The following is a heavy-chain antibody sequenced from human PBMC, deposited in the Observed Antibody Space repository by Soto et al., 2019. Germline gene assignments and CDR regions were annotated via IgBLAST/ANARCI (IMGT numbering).Heavy chain of an antibody. J-gene: IGHJ4*02. CDR1: GFTFSSYA. CDR3: ARRSSSWYFDY. D-gene: IGHD6-13*01. Sequence: EMQLLESGGGLVQPGGSLRLSCAASGFTFSSYAMSWVRQAPGKGLEWVSVISGSGGSTYYADSVKGRFTISRDNSKNTLYLQMNSLRAEDTAVYYCARRSSSWYFDYWGQGTLVTVSS. V-gene: IGHV3-23*01. CDR2: ISGSGGST.